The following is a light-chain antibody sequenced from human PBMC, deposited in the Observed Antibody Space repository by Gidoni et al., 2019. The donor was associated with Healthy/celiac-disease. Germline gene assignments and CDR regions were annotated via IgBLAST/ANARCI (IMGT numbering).Light chain of an antibody. J-gene: IGLJ3*02. V-gene: IGLV2-14*01. CDR2: DVS. CDR1: SSDVGGYNY. Sequence: QSAPTQLASVSGSPGQSITISCTGTSSDVGGYNYVSWYQQHPDKAPKLMIYDVSNRPSGVSNRFSGSKSGNTASLTISGLQAEDEADYYCSSYTSSSTVVFGGGTKLTVL. CDR3: SSYTSSSTVV.